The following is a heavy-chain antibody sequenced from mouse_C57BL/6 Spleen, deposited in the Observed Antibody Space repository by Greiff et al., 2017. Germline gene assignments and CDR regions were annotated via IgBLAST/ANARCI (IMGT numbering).Heavy chain of an antibody. CDR1: GFSLTRYG. J-gene: IGHJ3*01. CDR2: IWSGGST. CDR3: ARSGNYVAWFAY. V-gene: IGHV2-2*01. D-gene: IGHD2-1*01. Sequence: LQQSGPGLVQPSQSLSLTCTVSGFSLTRYGVHWVRPSPGKGLEWLGVIWSGGSTDYNSAFISRLSISKDNSKSQVFLKMNSLQADDTAMYYCARSGNYVAWFAYWGQGTLVTVAA.